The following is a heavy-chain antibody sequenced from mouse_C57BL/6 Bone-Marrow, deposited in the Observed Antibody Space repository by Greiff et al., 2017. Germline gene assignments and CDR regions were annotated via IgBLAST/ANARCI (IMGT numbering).Heavy chain of an antibody. D-gene: IGHD4-1*01. J-gene: IGHJ2*01. Sequence: QVQLKESGAELARPGASVKLSCKASGYTFTSYGISWVKQRTGQGLEWIGEIYPRSGNTYYNEKFKGKATLTADKSSSTAYMELRSLTSEDSAVYFCARRVGLYFDYWGQGTTLTVSS. CDR2: IYPRSGNT. V-gene: IGHV1-81*01. CDR3: ARRVGLYFDY. CDR1: GYTFTSYG.